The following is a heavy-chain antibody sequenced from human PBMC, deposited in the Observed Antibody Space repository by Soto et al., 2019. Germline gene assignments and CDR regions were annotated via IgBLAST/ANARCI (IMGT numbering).Heavy chain of an antibody. J-gene: IGHJ4*02. CDR3: TRGQGNH. CDR1: GYTFTSYD. Sequence: QVQLVQSGAEVKKPGASVRVSCKASGYTFTSYDIYWVRQATGQGLEWMGWMNPFSGNAVYTQKFQDRVNITRDTSINTAYMEMSGMRSEDTAVYYCTRGQGNHWGQGSLVTVSS. CDR2: MNPFSGNA. V-gene: IGHV1-8*01.